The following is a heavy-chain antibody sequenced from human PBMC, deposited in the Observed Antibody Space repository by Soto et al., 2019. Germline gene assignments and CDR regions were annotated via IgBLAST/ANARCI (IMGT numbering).Heavy chain of an antibody. CDR1: GYTFTSYG. D-gene: IGHD6-13*01. CDR3: ARGVGIAAAATPFDP. V-gene: IGHV1-18*01. Sequence: ASVKVSCKASGYTFTSYGISWVRQAPGQGLEWMGWISAYNGNTNYTQKLQGRVTMTTDTSTSTAYMELRSLRSDDTAVYYCARGVGIAAAATPFDPWGQGTLVTVSS. J-gene: IGHJ5*02. CDR2: ISAYNGNT.